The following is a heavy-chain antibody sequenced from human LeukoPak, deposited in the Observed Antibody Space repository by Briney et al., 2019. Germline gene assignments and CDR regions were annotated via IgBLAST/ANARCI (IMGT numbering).Heavy chain of an antibody. Sequence: GESLKISCQASGYIFATYWVGWVRQTPGKGLEWVGSIYPADSDTRYSPSFQGQVTISAVKSISIAYMQWSSLKASDTAMYYCARQGTTFDYWGQGTLVTVSS. CDR3: ARQGTTFDY. J-gene: IGHJ4*02. D-gene: IGHD2-2*01. V-gene: IGHV5-51*01. CDR2: IYPADSDT. CDR1: GYIFATYW.